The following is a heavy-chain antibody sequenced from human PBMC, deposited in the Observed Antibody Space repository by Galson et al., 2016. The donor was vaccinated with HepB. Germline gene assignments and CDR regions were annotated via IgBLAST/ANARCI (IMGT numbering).Heavy chain of an antibody. CDR3: VHRPEDRGGSPFDY. Sequence: PALVKPTQTLTLTCTFSGFSLSTSGVGVGWVRQPPGKALEWLALIYWDNDTRYRPSLRSRLTITKDTSKNQVVLTMTNMDPEDTATFYCVHRPEDRGGSPFDYWGQGTLVTVSS. D-gene: IGHD2-15*01. V-gene: IGHV2-5*02. CDR2: IYWDNDT. CDR1: GFSLSTSGVG. J-gene: IGHJ4*02.